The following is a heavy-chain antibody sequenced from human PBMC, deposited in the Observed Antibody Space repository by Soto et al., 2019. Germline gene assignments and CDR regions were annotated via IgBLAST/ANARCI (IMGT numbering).Heavy chain of an antibody. CDR3: AHRGRVDFWNAFFFDY. CDR1: GFSLSNGTMG. Sequence: ESGPTLVNPTETLTLTCTVSGFSLSNGTMGVGWIRQPPGKALEWLARIFSNDEKSYSTPLKSRVAITKDTSKNQVVLTMTNMDPVDTATYYCAHRGRVDFWNAFFFDYWGQGALVTVSS. V-gene: IGHV2-26*01. J-gene: IGHJ4*02. CDR2: IFSNDEK. D-gene: IGHD3-3*01.